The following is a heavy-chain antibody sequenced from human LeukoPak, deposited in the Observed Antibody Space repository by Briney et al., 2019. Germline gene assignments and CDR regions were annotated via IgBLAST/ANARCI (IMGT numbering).Heavy chain of an antibody. D-gene: IGHD4-17*01. CDR2: ISAYNGDT. V-gene: IGHV1-18*01. J-gene: IGHJ4*02. Sequence: GASVKVSCKASGYTFTSYGINWVRQAPGQGLEWMGWISAYNGDTNYAQKLQGRVTMTTDTSTSTAYMELRSLRSDDTAVYYCARDENYGIFFNVDYWGQGTLVTVSS. CDR1: GYTFTSYG. CDR3: ARDENYGIFFNVDY.